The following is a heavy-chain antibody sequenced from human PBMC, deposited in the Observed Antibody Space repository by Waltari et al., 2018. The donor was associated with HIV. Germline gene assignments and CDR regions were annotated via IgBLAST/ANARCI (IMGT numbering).Heavy chain of an antibody. D-gene: IGHD3-16*01. CDR3: ARFGAGAGNYFFDY. J-gene: IGHJ4*02. CDR1: GFTFTRYS. V-gene: IGHV3-21*01. Sequence: VLLVASGGGLVKPGGSLRLSCVASGFTFTRYSMTWVRQAPGKGLEWVASISGIGTYTYYADSLKGRLIISRDDAANSLYLQMNSLRAEDTAVYYCARFGAGAGNYFFDYWGQGTLVTVSS. CDR2: ISGIGTYT.